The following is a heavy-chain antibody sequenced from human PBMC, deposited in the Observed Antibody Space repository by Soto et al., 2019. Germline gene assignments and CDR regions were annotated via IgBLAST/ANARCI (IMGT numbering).Heavy chain of an antibody. Sequence: QVLLQESGPGLVKPSETLSLTCTVSGGSISSLYWAWIRQPPGQGLEWIGRIFPSGDSNYNPSLTSRGSMSLDTAKNQFSLTVSSVTAADTAVYYCARASRCKSEYECFAWLDFWGQGILVTVSS. CDR1: GGSISSLY. D-gene: IGHD6-6*01. J-gene: IGHJ4*02. CDR3: ARASRCKSEYECFAWLDF. V-gene: IGHV4-4*07. CDR2: IFPSGDS.